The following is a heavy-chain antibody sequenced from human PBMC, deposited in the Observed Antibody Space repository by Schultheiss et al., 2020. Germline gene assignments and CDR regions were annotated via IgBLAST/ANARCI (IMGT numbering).Heavy chain of an antibody. V-gene: IGHV3-53*01. Sequence: GGSLRLSCAASGFTFSSYWMSWVRQAPGKGLEWVSVIYSGGSTYYADSVKGRFTISRDNSKNTLYLQMNSLRAEDTAVYYCAKALAYYDSSGAIGGYWGQGTLVTVSS. D-gene: IGHD3-22*01. J-gene: IGHJ4*02. CDR3: AKALAYYDSSGAIGGY. CDR2: IYSGGST. CDR1: GFTFSSYW.